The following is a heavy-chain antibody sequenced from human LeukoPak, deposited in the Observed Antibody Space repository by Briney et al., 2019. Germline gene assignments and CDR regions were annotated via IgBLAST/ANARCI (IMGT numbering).Heavy chain of an antibody. J-gene: IGHJ4*02. V-gene: IGHV3-11*01. CDR1: GFTFSDYW. CDR3: AIDLTPYYDNSRGHTRRTRGQYY. D-gene: IGHD3-16*01. CDR2: ISTSGSTI. Sequence: GGSLRLSCAASGFTFSDYWMSWVRQAPGKGLEWVSYISTSGSTIYYADSVKGRFTISRDNAKNTLYLQMNSLRAEDTAVYYCAIDLTPYYDNSRGHTRRTRGQYYGGKGTLVTV.